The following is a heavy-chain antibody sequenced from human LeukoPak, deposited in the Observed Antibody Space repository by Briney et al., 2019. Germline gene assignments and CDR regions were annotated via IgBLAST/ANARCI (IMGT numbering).Heavy chain of an antibody. CDR3: ARGLPIAVAGIFDY. Sequence: ASVKVSCKASGYTFTSYAMNWARQAPGQGLEWMGWINTNTGNPTYAQGFTGRFVFSLDTSVSTAYLQISSLKAEDTAVYYCARGLPIAVAGIFDYWGQGTLVTVSS. D-gene: IGHD6-19*01. CDR2: INTNTGNP. V-gene: IGHV7-4-1*02. J-gene: IGHJ4*02. CDR1: GYTFTSYA.